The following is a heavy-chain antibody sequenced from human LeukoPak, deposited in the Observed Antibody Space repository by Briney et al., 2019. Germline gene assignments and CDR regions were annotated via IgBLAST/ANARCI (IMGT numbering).Heavy chain of an antibody. Sequence: GGSLRLSCAASGFTFSSYSMNWFRQAPEKGLEWVSYISSSSSTIYYADSVMGRFTISRDNAKNSLYLQMNSLRAEDTAVYYCARDRIVLMVYTVYNWFDPWGQGTLVTVSS. CDR1: GFTFSSYS. J-gene: IGHJ5*02. D-gene: IGHD2-8*01. CDR3: ARDRIVLMVYTVYNWFDP. V-gene: IGHV3-48*01. CDR2: ISSSSSTI.